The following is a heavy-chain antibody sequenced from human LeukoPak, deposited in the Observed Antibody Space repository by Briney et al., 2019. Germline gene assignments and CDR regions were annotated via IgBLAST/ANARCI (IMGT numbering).Heavy chain of an antibody. CDR1: GFTVSNNY. CDR3: ARVGPHYGMDV. V-gene: IGHV3-53*01. Sequence: GGSLRLSCAASGFTVSNNYMSWVRQAPGKGLEWVSVIYSGGSAYYADPVKGRFTISRDNSKNTLYLQMNSLRAEDTAVYYCARVGPHYGMDVWGQGTTVTVSS. J-gene: IGHJ6*02. CDR2: IYSGGSA.